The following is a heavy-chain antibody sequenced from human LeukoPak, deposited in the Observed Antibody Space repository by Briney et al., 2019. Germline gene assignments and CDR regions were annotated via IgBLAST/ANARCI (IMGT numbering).Heavy chain of an antibody. CDR3: ARDLADDAFDI. J-gene: IGHJ3*02. CDR1: GGTFSSYA. CDR2: IIPIFGTA. Sequence: GASVKVSCKASGGTFSSYAISWVRQAPGQGLEWMGGIIPIFGTANYAQKFQGRVTITADKSTSTAYMELSGLRSEDTAVYYCARDLADDAFDIWGQGTMVTVSS. V-gene: IGHV1-69*06.